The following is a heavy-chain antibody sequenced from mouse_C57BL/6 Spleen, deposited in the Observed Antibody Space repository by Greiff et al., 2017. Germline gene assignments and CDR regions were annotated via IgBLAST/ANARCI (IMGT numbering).Heavy chain of an antibody. J-gene: IGHJ2*01. CDR3: ARDAPYYYGSRNYFDY. D-gene: IGHD1-1*01. V-gene: IGHV1-22*01. Sequence: EVQLQESGPELVKPGASVKLSCKASGYTFTDYNMHWVKQSPGQSLEWIGYINPNNGGTSYNQKFKGKATLTVNKSSSTAYMQLRSLTSEDSAVYYCARDAPYYYGSRNYFDYWGQGTTLTVSS. CDR1: GYTFTDYN. CDR2: INPNNGGT.